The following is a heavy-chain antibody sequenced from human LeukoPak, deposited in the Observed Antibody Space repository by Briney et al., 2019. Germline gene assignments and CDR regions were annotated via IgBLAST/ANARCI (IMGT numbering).Heavy chain of an antibody. CDR3: AKEYSSSCFDY. CDR2: ISCDGSNK. CDR1: GFTFSSYA. Sequence: GGSLRLSCAASGFTFSSYAMHWVRQAPGKGLEWVAVISCDGSNKYYADSVKGRFTISRDNSKNTLYLQMNSLRAEDTAVYYCAKEYSSSCFDYWGQGTLVTVSS. J-gene: IGHJ4*02. V-gene: IGHV3-30*04. D-gene: IGHD6-13*01.